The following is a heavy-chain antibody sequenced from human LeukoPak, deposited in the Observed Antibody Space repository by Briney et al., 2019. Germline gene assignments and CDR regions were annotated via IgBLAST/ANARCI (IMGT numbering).Heavy chain of an antibody. J-gene: IGHJ4*02. CDR3: ARYDEGTIGTLISN. D-gene: IGHD1-14*01. Sequence: ALVKVSFKASVYTFTGYYMHWVRQPPGQGHEWMGWINPNSGGTNYAQKFQGRVTMTRDTSISTAYMELSRLRSDDTAVYYCARYDEGTIGTLISNWGQGTLVTVSS. CDR1: VYTFTGYY. V-gene: IGHV1-2*02. CDR2: INPNSGGT.